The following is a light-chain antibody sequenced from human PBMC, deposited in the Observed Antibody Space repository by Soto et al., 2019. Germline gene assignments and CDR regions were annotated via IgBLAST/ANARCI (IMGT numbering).Light chain of an antibody. Sequence: IQMTQSPSSLSASIGDRVTTTCRASQGISTYLNWYQQKPGKAPKILIYAASSLQSGVPSRFSGSGSETDFTLTLSSLQPEDFETYSCQQSYSNTWTFGQGTKVDIK. J-gene: IGKJ1*01. CDR2: AAS. CDR3: QQSYSNTWT. V-gene: IGKV1-39*01. CDR1: QGISTY.